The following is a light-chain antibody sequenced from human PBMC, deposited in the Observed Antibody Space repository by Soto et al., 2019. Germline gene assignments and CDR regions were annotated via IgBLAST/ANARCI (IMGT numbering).Light chain of an antibody. CDR2: AAS. J-gene: IGKJ1*01. CDR1: QGISNY. Sequence: DIQMTQSPSSLSASVGDRVTITCRASQGISNYFAWYQQKPGKVPNLLIYAASTLQSGVPSRFSGSGSGTDFTLTISSLQSEDVATYCCQYRGTFGQGTKVEIK. V-gene: IGKV1-27*01. CDR3: QYRGT.